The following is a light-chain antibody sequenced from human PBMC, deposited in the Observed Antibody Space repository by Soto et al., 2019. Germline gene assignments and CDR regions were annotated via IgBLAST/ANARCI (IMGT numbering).Light chain of an antibody. CDR2: AAS. CDR3: QQYYSYPLT. V-gene: IGKV1-39*01. CDR1: QSISSY. J-gene: IGKJ4*01. Sequence: DIQMTQSPSSLSASVGDRVTITCRASQSISSYLNWYQQKPGKAPKLLIYAASSLQRGVPSRFSGSGSGTDFTPTISCLQSEDFATYYCQQYYSYPLTFGGGTK.